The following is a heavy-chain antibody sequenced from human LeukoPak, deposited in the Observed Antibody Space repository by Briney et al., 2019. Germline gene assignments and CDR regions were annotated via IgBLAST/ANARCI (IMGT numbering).Heavy chain of an antibody. Sequence: GGSLRLSCTASGFTFSSYNMNWVRQGPGKGLEWVSSISSGSYYIYYADSVQGRFTISRDNAKNSLYLQMSSLTAEDTAVYYCARDRQGFMSEWPNWFDPWGQGALVTVSS. V-gene: IGHV3-21*01. CDR2: ISSGSYYI. D-gene: IGHD3-16*01. CDR1: GFTFSSYN. CDR3: ARDRQGFMSEWPNWFDP. J-gene: IGHJ5*02.